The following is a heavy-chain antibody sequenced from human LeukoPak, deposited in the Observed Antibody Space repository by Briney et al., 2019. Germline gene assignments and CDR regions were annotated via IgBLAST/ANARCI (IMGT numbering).Heavy chain of an antibody. Sequence: GGSLRLSCAASGFTFSSYAMSWVRQAPGKGLEWVSTIGGSGDTTFYADSVRGRFTISRDNSNNTLYLQMSSLRAEDTAVYYCAKFFAPSGGASGWPWTIDCWGQGTLVTVSS. CDR3: AKFFAPSGGASGWPWTIDC. CDR1: GFTFSSYA. CDR2: IGGSGDTT. D-gene: IGHD6-19*01. J-gene: IGHJ4*02. V-gene: IGHV3-23*01.